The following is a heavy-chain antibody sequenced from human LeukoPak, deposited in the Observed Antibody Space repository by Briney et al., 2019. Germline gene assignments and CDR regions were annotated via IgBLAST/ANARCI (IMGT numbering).Heavy chain of an antibody. CDR3: ASFLRYFDY. V-gene: IGHV3-23*01. CDR1: GFTFSSYG. CDR2: ISGSGGST. J-gene: IGHJ4*02. D-gene: IGHD3-9*01. Sequence: GGSLRLSCAASGFTFSSYGMSWVRQAPGKGLEWVSAISGSGGSTYYADSVKGRFTISRDNAKNSLYLQMNSLGAEDTAVYYCASFLRYFDYWGQGTLVTVSS.